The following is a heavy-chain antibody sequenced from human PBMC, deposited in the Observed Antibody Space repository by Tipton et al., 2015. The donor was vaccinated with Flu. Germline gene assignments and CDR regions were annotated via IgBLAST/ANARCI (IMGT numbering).Heavy chain of an antibody. CDR1: GFTFSSYA. CDR2: ISGSGGST. D-gene: IGHD3-22*01. V-gene: IGHV3-23*01. J-gene: IGHJ4*02. Sequence: SLRLSCAASGFTFSSYAMSWVRQAPGKGLEWVSAISGSGGSTYYADSVKGRFTISRDNSKNTLYLQMNSLRAEDTAVYYCAKPKLRYYYDSSGSDYWGQGTLVTVSS. CDR3: AKPKLRYYYDSSGSDY.